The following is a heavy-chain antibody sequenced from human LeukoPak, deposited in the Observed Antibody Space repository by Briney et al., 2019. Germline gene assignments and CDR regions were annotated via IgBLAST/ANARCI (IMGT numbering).Heavy chain of an antibody. CDR3: ARDYDSSGYYYPVYEY. D-gene: IGHD3-22*01. Sequence: GGSPRLSCAASGFTFRNYRMNWVRQAPGKGLEWVSSISTSSTYIFYADSVKGRFTISRDNAKNSLYLQMNSLRAEDTAVYYCARDYDSSGYYYPVYEYWGQGTLVTVSS. V-gene: IGHV3-21*01. CDR2: ISTSSTYI. J-gene: IGHJ4*02. CDR1: GFTFRNYR.